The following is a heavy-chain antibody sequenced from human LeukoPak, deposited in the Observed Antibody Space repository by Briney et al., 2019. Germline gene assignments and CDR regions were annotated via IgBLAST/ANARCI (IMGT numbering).Heavy chain of an antibody. CDR3: ARVVGKLLGYCSSTSCYLGGYYYYYMDV. Sequence: SETLSLTCAVYGGSFSGYYWSWIRQPPGKGLEWIGEINHSGSTNYNPSLKSRVTISVDTSKNQFSLKLSSVTAADTAVYYCARVVGKLLGYCSSTSCYLGGYYYYYMDVWGKGTTVTVSS. CDR1: GGSFSGYY. CDR2: INHSGST. D-gene: IGHD2-2*03. J-gene: IGHJ6*03. V-gene: IGHV4-34*01.